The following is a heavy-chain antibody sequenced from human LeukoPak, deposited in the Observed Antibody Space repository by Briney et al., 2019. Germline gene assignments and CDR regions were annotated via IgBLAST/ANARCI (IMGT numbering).Heavy chain of an antibody. D-gene: IGHD1-26*01. J-gene: IGHJ4*02. CDR3: ARDSSAGAPFDY. Sequence: GGSLRLSCAASGFTFSAYAMSWVRQTPGKGLEWVAGITGNTGNTYHADSVKGRFTISRDNAKNSLYLQMNSLRAEDTAVYYCARDSSAGAPFDYWGQGTLVTVSS. CDR2: ITGNTGNT. CDR1: GFTFSAYA. V-gene: IGHV3-23*01.